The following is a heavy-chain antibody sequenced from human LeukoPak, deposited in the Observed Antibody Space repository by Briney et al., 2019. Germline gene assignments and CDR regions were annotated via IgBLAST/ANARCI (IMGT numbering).Heavy chain of an antibody. CDR2: INHSGST. D-gene: IGHD3-3*01. CDR3: ARAQYYDFWSGYNWFDP. J-gene: IGHJ5*02. Sequence: SETLSLTCTVSGGSISSSSYYWGWIRQPPGKGLEWIGEINHSGSTNYNPSLKSRVTISVDTSKNQFSLKLSSVTAADTAVYYCARAQYYDFWSGYNWFDPWGQGTLVTVSS. V-gene: IGHV4-39*07. CDR1: GGSISSSSYY.